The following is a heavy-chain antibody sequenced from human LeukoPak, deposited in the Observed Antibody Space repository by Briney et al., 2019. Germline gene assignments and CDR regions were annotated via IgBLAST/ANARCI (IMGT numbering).Heavy chain of an antibody. Sequence: PSETLSLTCTVSGGSISSGGNYWSWNPQPPGKGLEWIGYIYYSGSTNYNPFLKSLVTISVDTSKNQFSLKLSPVTAADTAVYYCARDRIGYSYGSDAFDIWGQGTMVTVSS. CDR2: IYYSGST. J-gene: IGHJ3*02. CDR1: GGSISSGGNY. D-gene: IGHD5-18*01. V-gene: IGHV4-61*08. CDR3: ARDRIGYSYGSDAFDI.